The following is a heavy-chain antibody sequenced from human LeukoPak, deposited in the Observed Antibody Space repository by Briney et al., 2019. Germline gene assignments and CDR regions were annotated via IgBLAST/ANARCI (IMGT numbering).Heavy chain of an antibody. D-gene: IGHD2-15*01. Sequence: GGSLRLSCAASGFTFSSYWMSWVRQAPGKGLEWVANIKQDGSEKYYVDSVKGRFTISRDNAKNSLYLQMNSLRAEDTAVYYCARDLGWSDDAFDIWGQGTMVTVSS. CDR2: IKQDGSEK. CDR1: GFTFSSYW. V-gene: IGHV3-7*01. J-gene: IGHJ3*02. CDR3: ARDLGWSDDAFDI.